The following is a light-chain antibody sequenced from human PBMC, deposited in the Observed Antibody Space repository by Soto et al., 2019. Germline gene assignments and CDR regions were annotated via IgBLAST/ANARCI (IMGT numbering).Light chain of an antibody. V-gene: IGLV1-44*01. J-gene: IGLJ1*01. Sequence: QSVLTQPPSASGTPGQRVTISCSGSSSNIGSNTVNWYQQLPGTAPKLLIYSNNQRPSGGPDRFSGSKSGTSASLAISWLQSEDEADYYCAAWDDRLNGYVFGTGTKLTVL. CDR3: AAWDDRLNGYV. CDR1: SSNIGSNT. CDR2: SNN.